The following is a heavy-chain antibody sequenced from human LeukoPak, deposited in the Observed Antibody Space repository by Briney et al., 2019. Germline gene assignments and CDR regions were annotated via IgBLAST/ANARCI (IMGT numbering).Heavy chain of an antibody. J-gene: IGHJ6*03. D-gene: IGHD4-23*01. CDR2: ISSSSSYI. Sequence: GGSLRLSCAASGFTFSSYSMNWVRQAPGKGLEWVSSISSSSSYIYYADSVKGRFTISRDNAKNSLYLQMNSLRAEDTAVYYCARDGTTVVTSAYYYYYMDVWGKGTTVTVSS. CDR3: ARDGTTVVTSAYYYYYMDV. V-gene: IGHV3-21*01. CDR1: GFTFSSYS.